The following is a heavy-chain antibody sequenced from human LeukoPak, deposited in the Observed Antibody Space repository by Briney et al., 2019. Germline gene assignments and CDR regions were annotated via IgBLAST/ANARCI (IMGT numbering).Heavy chain of an antibody. V-gene: IGHV3-48*03. Sequence: GGSLRLSCAASGFTFSSYEMNWVHQAPGKGLEWVSYISSSGSTMYYADSVKGRFTISRDNAKNSLYLQMNSLRAEDTAVYYCARDFSITMVRGVIPRAEYFQHWGQGTLVTVSS. CDR3: ARDFSITMVRGVIPRAEYFQH. CDR1: GFTFSSYE. CDR2: ISSSGSTM. J-gene: IGHJ1*01. D-gene: IGHD3-10*01.